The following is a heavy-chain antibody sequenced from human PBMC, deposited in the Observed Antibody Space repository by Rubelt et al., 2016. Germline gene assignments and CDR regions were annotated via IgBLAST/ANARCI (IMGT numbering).Heavy chain of an antibody. Sequence: QVQLQESGPGLVKPSQTLSLTCSVSGGSISSGGYYWSWIRQPPGKGLEWIGSIYYSGSTYSNPSLKSRITITVDTSKNQFSLTMSAVTAADTAVYYCARGLAAGCHMDVWGKGTTVTVSS. D-gene: IGHD2-8*01. J-gene: IGHJ6*03. V-gene: IGHV4-30-2*03. CDR1: GGSISSGGYY. CDR3: ARGLAAGCHMDV. CDR2: IYYSGST.